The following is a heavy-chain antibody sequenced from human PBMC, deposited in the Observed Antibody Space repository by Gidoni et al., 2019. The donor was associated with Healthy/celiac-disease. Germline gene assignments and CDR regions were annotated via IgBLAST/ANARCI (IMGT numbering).Heavy chain of an antibody. CDR2: IRSKAYGGTT. V-gene: IGHV3-49*04. J-gene: IGHJ6*03. CDR1: GFTFGDYA. CDR3: TSPADYYYYYMDV. Sequence: EVQLVESGGGLLQPGRSLRLSCTASGFTFGDYAMSWVRQAPGKGLGWVGFIRSKAYGGTTEYAASVKGRFTISRDDYLQMNSLKTEDTAVYYCTSPADYYYYYMDVWGKGTTVTVSS.